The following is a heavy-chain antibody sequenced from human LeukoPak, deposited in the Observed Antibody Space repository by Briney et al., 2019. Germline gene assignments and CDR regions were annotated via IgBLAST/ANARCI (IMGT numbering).Heavy chain of an antibody. CDR3: ARYCSSTSCYDWFDP. CDR2: LYYSGST. V-gene: IGHV4-59*08. J-gene: IGHJ5*02. CDR1: GVSITSDY. D-gene: IGHD2-2*01. Sequence: SETLSLTCTVSGVSITSDYWSWIRQPPGKGLEWIGYLYYSGSTYYNPSLKSRVTISVDTSKNQFSLKLSSVTAADTAVYYCARYCSSTSCYDWFDPWGQGTLVTVSS.